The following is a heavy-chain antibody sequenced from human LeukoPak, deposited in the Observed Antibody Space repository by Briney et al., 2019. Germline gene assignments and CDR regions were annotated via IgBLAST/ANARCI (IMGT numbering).Heavy chain of an antibody. V-gene: IGHV4-38-2*02. D-gene: IGHD6-13*01. CDR2: IYHSGST. CDR3: ARAYSSSWYFNWFDP. CDR1: GYSISSGYF. J-gene: IGHJ5*02. Sequence: VRPSETLSLTCTVSGYSISSGYFWGWIRQPPGKGLEWIGTIYHSGSTYYNASLESRVTISVDTSKNQFSLKLSSVTAADTAVYYCARAYSSSWYFNWFDPWGQGTLVTVSS.